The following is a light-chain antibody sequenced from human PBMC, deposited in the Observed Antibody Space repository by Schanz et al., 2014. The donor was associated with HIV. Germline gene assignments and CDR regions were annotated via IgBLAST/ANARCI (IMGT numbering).Light chain of an antibody. J-gene: IGKJ1*01. Sequence: EIVLTQSPATLSLSPGERATLSCRASQSVSSYLAWYQQKPGLAPRLLIYDVSNRATDIPARFSGSGSGTDFTLTISRVEPEDYAVYYCQQYGSSPWTFGQGTRVDVK. CDR2: DVS. CDR3: QQYGSSPWT. CDR1: QSVSSY. V-gene: IGKV3D-20*01.